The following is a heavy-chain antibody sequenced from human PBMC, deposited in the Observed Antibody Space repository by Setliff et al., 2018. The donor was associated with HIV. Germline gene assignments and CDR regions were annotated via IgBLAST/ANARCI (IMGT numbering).Heavy chain of an antibody. J-gene: IGHJ5*02. Sequence: PSETLSLTCAVYGGSFSGYFWSWIRQSPGKGLEWIGEFRHSGNTNINPSLKSRVTISGDTTKNQISLKLTSVTAADTAVYYCARGGRSTVTQWAWFDPWGQGTLVTVPQ. V-gene: IGHV4-34*01. CDR2: FRHSGNT. D-gene: IGHD4-17*01. CDR1: GGSFSGYF. CDR3: ARGGRSTVTQWAWFDP.